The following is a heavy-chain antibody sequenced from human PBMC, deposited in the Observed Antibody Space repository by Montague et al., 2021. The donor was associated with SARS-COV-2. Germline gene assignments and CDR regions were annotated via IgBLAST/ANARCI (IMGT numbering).Heavy chain of an antibody. Sequence: SETLSLTCTVSGASISSSYWGWIRQTAGKGLEWIGRIDTSGSPKYNPSLKSRVSLSVDTSKNQFSLNLRSATAADTALYYCARDLGGIDVWGQGTTVIVSS. CDR2: IDTSGSP. D-gene: IGHD3-10*01. CDR3: ARDLGGIDV. CDR1: GASISSSY. J-gene: IGHJ6*02. V-gene: IGHV4-4*07.